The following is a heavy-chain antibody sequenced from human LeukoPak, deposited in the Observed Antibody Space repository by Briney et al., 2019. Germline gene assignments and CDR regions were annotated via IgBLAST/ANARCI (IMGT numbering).Heavy chain of an antibody. V-gene: IGHV3-23*01. CDR2: ISGSGGST. J-gene: IGHJ3*02. CDR3: AKETYYYDSSGYLGDAFDI. CDR1: EFTFSTYN. D-gene: IGHD3-22*01. Sequence: GGSLRLSCAASEFTFSTYNMHWVRQAPGKGLEWVSAISGSGGSTYYADSVKGRFTISRDNSKNTLYLQMNSLRAEDTAVYYCAKETYYYDSSGYLGDAFDIWGQGTMVTVSS.